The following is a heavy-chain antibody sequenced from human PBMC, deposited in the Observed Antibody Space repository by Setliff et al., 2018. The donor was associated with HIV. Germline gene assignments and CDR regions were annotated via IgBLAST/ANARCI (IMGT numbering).Heavy chain of an antibody. V-gene: IGHV3-21*01. CDR2: ISSSSSYI. CDR1: GFTFSSYG. Sequence: GGSLRLSCAASGFTFSSYGMNWVRQAPGKGLEWVSSISSSSSYIYYADSVRGRFTISRDNAKNSLYLQMNSLRAEDTAVYYCAREEDYYDSSGYLNYWYFDLWGRGTLVTVSS. D-gene: IGHD3-22*01. J-gene: IGHJ2*01. CDR3: AREEDYYDSSGYLNYWYFDL.